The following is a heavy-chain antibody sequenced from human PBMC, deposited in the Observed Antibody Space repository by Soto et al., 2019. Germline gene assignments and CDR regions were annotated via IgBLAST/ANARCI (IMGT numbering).Heavy chain of an antibody. D-gene: IGHD1-1*01. CDR1: GASVSTVN. CDR2: VFYGGGT. CDR3: ARGAGSDSFDL. J-gene: IGHJ3*01. Sequence: PSETLSLTCTVSGASVSTVNWSWIRQPPGKGLEWVGYVFYGGGTTYNPSLKSRVTISLGTSKNEFSLRLTSVTAADTAVYFCARGAGSDSFDLWGRGTMVTVSS. V-gene: IGHV4-59*02.